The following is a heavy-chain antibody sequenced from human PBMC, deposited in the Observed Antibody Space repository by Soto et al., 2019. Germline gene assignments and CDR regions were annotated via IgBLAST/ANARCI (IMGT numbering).Heavy chain of an antibody. Sequence: SETLSLTCTVSGGSVSSGSYYWSWIRQPPGKGLEWIGYIYYSGSTNYNPSLKSRVTISVDTSKNQFSLKLSSVTAADTAVYYCARDSDYGYYYYGMDVWGQGTTVTVSS. V-gene: IGHV4-61*01. CDR1: GGSVSSGSYY. D-gene: IGHD4-17*01. CDR2: IYYSGST. J-gene: IGHJ6*02. CDR3: ARDSDYGYYYYGMDV.